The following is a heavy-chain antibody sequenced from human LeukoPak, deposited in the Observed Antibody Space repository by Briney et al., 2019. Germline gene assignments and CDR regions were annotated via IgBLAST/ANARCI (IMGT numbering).Heavy chain of an antibody. Sequence: GESLKISCKGSGYSFTSYWIGWVRQMPGKGLGWVGIIYPGDSDTRYRPSFQGQVTISADKSISTAYLQWSSLKASDTAMYYCARHGYSYGESHLPPIDYWGQGTLVTVSS. CDR2: IYPGDSDT. D-gene: IGHD5-18*01. CDR3: ARHGYSYGESHLPPIDY. CDR1: GYSFTSYW. J-gene: IGHJ4*02. V-gene: IGHV5-51*01.